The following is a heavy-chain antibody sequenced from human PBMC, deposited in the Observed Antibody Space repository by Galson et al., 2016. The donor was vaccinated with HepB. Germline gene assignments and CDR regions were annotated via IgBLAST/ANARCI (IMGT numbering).Heavy chain of an antibody. CDR2: INPNSGGT. D-gene: IGHD2-8*01. J-gene: IGHJ6*02. CDR1: GDTVTGYN. V-gene: IGHV1-2*02. CDR3: AREKQGSGFWDVVRGRGRYGLDV. Sequence: SVKVSCKASGDTVTGYNLHWVRQAPGQGLDWMGWINPNSGGTNYAQKFQGRVTMTRDTSISTVYMELTRLTSADTAVYYCAREKQGSGFWDVVRGRGRYGLDVWGQRTTVTVTS.